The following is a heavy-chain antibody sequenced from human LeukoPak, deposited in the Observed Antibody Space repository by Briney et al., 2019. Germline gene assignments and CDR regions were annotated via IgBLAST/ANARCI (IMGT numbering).Heavy chain of an antibody. CDR3: ARDRHIAAAVYYYYMDV. Sequence: GASVKVSCKASGYTFTGYYIISWVRQAPGQGLEWMGWINAYNGNTDYAQRVQGRVTMTTDTSTSTAYMEVRSLRSDDTAVYYCARDRHIAAAVYYYYMDVWGKGTPVTVSS. J-gene: IGHJ6*03. CDR2: INAYNGNT. CDR1: GYTFTGYYI. V-gene: IGHV1-18*01. D-gene: IGHD6-13*01.